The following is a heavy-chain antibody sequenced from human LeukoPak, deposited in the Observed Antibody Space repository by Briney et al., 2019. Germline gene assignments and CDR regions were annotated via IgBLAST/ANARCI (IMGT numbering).Heavy chain of an antibody. CDR1: GYGFTTYW. Sequence: GESLKISCKGSGYGFTTYWIGWVRQMPGKGLEWMGIIYPGNSDTRYSPSFQGQVTISVDKSISTAYLQWSGMKASDTAMYYGARHQQYCSSTRCFDYFYGMDLWGQGTTVTVSS. CDR2: IYPGNSDT. CDR3: ARHQQYCSSTRCFDYFYGMDL. V-gene: IGHV5-51*01. J-gene: IGHJ6*02. D-gene: IGHD2-2*01.